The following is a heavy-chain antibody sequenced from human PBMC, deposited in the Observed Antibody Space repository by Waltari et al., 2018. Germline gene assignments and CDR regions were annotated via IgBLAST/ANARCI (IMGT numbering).Heavy chain of an antibody. J-gene: IGHJ4*02. CDR2: SYDMGST. V-gene: IGHV4-59*11. CDR3: ARGSYDNDY. Sequence: QVQLQESGPGLVKPSETLSLTCTVSGGSISSHYWSWIRQPPGKGLEWIGYSYDMGSTNATPPLKSRVTRSVDTSKNQFSLKLSSVTAADTAVYYCARGSYDNDYWGQGTLVTVSS. D-gene: IGHD3-22*01. CDR1: GGSISSHY.